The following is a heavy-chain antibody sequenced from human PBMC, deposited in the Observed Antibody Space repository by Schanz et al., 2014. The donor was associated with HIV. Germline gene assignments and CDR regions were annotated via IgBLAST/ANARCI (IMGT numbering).Heavy chain of an antibody. Sequence: VQLVESGGGVVQPGRSLRLSCVDSGFTFSRYHFHWVRRAPGKGLEWISAVRHDGGATYYADSVKGRFTISRDNSRNILYLQMSNLRAEDTALYYCVTEQYSTISAWGQGALVIVSS. V-gene: IGHV3-23*04. J-gene: IGHJ5*02. CDR3: VTEQYSTISA. CDR2: VRHDGGAT. D-gene: IGHD2-15*01. CDR1: GFTFSRYH.